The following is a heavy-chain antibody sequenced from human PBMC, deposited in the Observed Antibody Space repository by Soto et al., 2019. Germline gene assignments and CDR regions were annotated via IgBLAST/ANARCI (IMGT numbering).Heavy chain of an antibody. CDR2: IYYSGTS. Sequence: QLQLQESGPGLVKPSETLSLTCTVSGDSISSNSYYWGWIRQPPGKGLEWIGSIYYSGTSYYNPSLKSRVTISVDTSKNQCSLKLRSVTAADTAVYYCVRRQWLVEYNWFDPWGQGTLVTVSS. J-gene: IGHJ5*02. V-gene: IGHV4-39*01. D-gene: IGHD6-19*01. CDR1: GDSISSNSYY. CDR3: VRRQWLVEYNWFDP.